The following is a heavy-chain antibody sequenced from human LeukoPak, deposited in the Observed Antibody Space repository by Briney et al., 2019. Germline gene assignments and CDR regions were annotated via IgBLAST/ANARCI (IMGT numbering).Heavy chain of an antibody. D-gene: IGHD2-21*01. V-gene: IGHV1-2*02. Sequence: ASVKVSCKASGYTFTGYYMHWVRQAPGQGLEWMGRINPNSGGTNYAQKFQGRVTMTRDTSISTAYMELSSLRSEDTAAYYCAREGEVIVTDNLFYWGQGTLVTVSS. CDR2: INPNSGGT. CDR3: AREGEVIVTDNLFY. J-gene: IGHJ4*02. CDR1: GYTFTGYY.